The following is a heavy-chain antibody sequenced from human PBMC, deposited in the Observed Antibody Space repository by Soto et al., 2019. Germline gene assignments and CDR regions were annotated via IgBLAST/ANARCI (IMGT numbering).Heavy chain of an antibody. CDR3: ARVVVVPDAMLGEFDY. D-gene: IGHD2-2*01. Sequence: PSETLSLTCTVSGGSISSGGYYWSWIRQHPGKGLEWIGYIYYSGSTYYNPSLKSRVTISVDTSKNQFSLKLSSVTAADTAVYYCARVVVVPDAMLGEFDYWGQGTLVTVSS. CDR1: GGSISSGGYY. J-gene: IGHJ4*02. V-gene: IGHV4-31*03. CDR2: IYYSGST.